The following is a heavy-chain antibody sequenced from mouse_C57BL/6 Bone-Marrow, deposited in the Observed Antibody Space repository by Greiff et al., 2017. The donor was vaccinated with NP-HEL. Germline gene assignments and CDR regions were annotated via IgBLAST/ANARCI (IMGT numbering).Heavy chain of an antibody. CDR3: ASHYYGSSPFDY. CDR1: GYTFTNYW. Sequence: VQRVESGAELVRPGTSVKMSCKASGYTFTNYWIGWAKQRPGHGLEWIGDIYPGGGYTNYNEKFKGKATLTADKSSSTAYMQFSSLTSEDSAIYYCASHYYGSSPFDYWGQGTTLTVSS. CDR2: IYPGGGYT. D-gene: IGHD1-1*01. V-gene: IGHV1-63*01. J-gene: IGHJ2*01.